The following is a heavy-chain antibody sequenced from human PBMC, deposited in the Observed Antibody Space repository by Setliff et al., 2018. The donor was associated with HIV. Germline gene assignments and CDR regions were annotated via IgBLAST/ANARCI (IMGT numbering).Heavy chain of an antibody. J-gene: IGHJ1*01. CDR1: GNTFTRYA. Sequence: VASVKVSCKASGNTFTRYAMHWVRQAPGQRPEWMGWISAGNGDTKYSQKFQGRLTITRDTSARIDYMELRSLRSEDTAVYYCASSRYESSGFTYWEYFQDWGQGTQVTVSS. CDR2: ISAGNGDT. CDR3: ASSRYESSGFTYWEYFQD. V-gene: IGHV1-3*01. D-gene: IGHD3-22*01.